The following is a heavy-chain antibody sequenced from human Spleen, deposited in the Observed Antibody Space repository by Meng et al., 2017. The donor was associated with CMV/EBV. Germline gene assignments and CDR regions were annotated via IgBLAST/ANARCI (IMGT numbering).Heavy chain of an antibody. V-gene: IGHV3-21*01. Sequence: GGSLRLSCAASGFTFSSYSMNWVRQAPGKGLEWVSSISSSSSYIYYADSVKGRFTISRDNAKNSLYLQMNSLRAEDTAVYYCARKGGYSYGEMADDDAFDIWGQGRMVTVSS. CDR3: ARKGGYSYGEMADDDAFDI. CDR2: ISSSSSYI. CDR1: GFTFSSYS. J-gene: IGHJ3*02. D-gene: IGHD5-18*01.